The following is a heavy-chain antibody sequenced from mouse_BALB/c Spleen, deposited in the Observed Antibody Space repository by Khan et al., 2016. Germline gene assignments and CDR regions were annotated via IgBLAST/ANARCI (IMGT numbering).Heavy chain of an antibody. D-gene: IGHD2-3*01. CDR3: AREGWLLGFFDY. CDR1: GYTFTSYT. V-gene: IGHV1-4*01. J-gene: IGHJ2*01. CDR2: VNPSHDYT. Sequence: QVQLQQSGAELARPGASVKMSCKASGYTFTSYTMFWVKQRPGQGLEWLGYVNPSHDYTDYNQTYKDKATLTADKSSSTAYMQLNSLTSEDSAVYYCAREGWLLGFFDYWGQGTTLTVSS.